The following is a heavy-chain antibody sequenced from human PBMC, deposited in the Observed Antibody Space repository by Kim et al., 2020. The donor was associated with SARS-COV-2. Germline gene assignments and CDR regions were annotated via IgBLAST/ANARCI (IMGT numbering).Heavy chain of an antibody. J-gene: IGHJ5*01. CDR2: IYSTGSD. CDR3: SRDRGLTELDS. V-gene: IGHV4-4*07. CDR1: GGFVSTYY. Sequence: SETLSLTCIVSGGFVSTYYWHWIRQPAGKGLEWIGTIYSTGSDNYNPSLKSRATMSINMSKNQFSLTLDSVTAADTAFYYCSRDRGLTELDSWGKGTLVTVSS.